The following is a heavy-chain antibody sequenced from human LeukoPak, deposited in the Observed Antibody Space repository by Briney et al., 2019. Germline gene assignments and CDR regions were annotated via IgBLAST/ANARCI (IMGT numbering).Heavy chain of an antibody. D-gene: IGHD4-11*01. CDR2: INTSGGHT. CDR1: GYTFTDYY. Sequence: ASVKVSCKASGYTFTDYYMHWVRQAPGQGLEWMGIINTSGGHTNYAQKFRGRVSMTRDTSTGTLYMDLSSLRFEDTAVYYCARGLERLDSNNYLSFAFDIWGQGTMVTVS. V-gene: IGHV1-46*01. CDR3: ARGLERLDSNNYLSFAFDI. J-gene: IGHJ3*02.